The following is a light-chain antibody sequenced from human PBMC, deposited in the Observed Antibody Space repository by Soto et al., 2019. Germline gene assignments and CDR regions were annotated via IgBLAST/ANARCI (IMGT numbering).Light chain of an antibody. CDR3: QHYCSSPMYS. V-gene: IGKV3-20*01. CDR2: GAS. Sequence: EIVLTQSPGTLSLSPGERATLSCRASQSVSSSYLAWYQQKPGQAPRLLIYGASSRATGIPDRFSGSGAGTDFTLTISILEPEDFAVYYCQHYCSSPMYSFGQGTNLEIK. J-gene: IGKJ2*03. CDR1: QSVSSSY.